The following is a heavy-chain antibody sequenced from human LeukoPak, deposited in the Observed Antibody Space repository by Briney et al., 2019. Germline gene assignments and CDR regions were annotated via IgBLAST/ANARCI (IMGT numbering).Heavy chain of an antibody. J-gene: IGHJ4*02. CDR2: ISGSGGST. D-gene: IGHD2-2*01. Sequence: GGSLRLSCAASGFTFSSYAMSWVRQAPGKGLEWASTISGSGGSTYYADSVKGRFTISRDNSKNTLYLQMNSLRAEDTAVYYCAKDIVVVPAARRDFGYWGQGTLVTVSS. V-gene: IGHV3-23*01. CDR3: AKDIVVVPAARRDFGY. CDR1: GFTFSSYA.